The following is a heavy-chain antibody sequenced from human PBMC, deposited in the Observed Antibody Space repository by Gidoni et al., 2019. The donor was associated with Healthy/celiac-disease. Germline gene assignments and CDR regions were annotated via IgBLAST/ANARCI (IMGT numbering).Heavy chain of an antibody. CDR3: ARAWGYCSGGSCYSYNWFDP. CDR2: MNPNSGNT. Sequence: QVQPVQSGAEVKKPGASVKGSCKASGYTFTSYAINWVRQATGQGLEWMGWMNPNSGNTGYAQKFQGRVTMTRNTSISTAYMELSSLRSEDTAVYYCARAWGYCSGGSCYSYNWFDPWGQGTLVTVSS. CDR1: GYTFTSYA. J-gene: IGHJ5*02. D-gene: IGHD2-15*01. V-gene: IGHV1-8*01.